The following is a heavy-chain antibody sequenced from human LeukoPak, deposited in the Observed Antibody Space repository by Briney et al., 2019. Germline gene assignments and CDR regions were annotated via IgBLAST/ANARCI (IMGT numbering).Heavy chain of an antibody. Sequence: PGGSLRLSCAASGFTFSSYSMNWVRQARGKGLEWVSSISSSSSYIYYADSVKGRFTISRDNAKNSLYLQMNSLRAEDTAVYYCARDRMITIFGVVTLDAFDIWGQGTMVTVSS. CDR2: ISSSSSYI. D-gene: IGHD3-3*01. V-gene: IGHV3-21*01. CDR1: GFTFSSYS. J-gene: IGHJ3*02. CDR3: ARDRMITIFGVVTLDAFDI.